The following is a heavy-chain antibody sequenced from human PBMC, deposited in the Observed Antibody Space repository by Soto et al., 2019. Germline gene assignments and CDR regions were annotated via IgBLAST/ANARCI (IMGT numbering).Heavy chain of an antibody. D-gene: IGHD6-13*01. CDR2: IIPIFGTA. Sequence: GASVKVSCKASGGTFSSYAISWVRQAPGQGLEWMGGIIPIFGTANYAQKFQGRVTITADESTSTAYMELSSLRSEDTAVYYCARVGAAAGKHYYYGMDVWGQGTTVTVSS. CDR1: GGTFSSYA. J-gene: IGHJ6*02. V-gene: IGHV1-69*13. CDR3: ARVGAAAGKHYYYGMDV.